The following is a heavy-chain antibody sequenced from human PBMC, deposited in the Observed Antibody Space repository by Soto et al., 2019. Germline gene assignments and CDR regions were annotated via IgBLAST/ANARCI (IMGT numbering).Heavy chain of an antibody. D-gene: IGHD3-3*01. V-gene: IGHV1-46*01. CDR3: ARDPPSGYDFWSGYFTAGYYYYGMDV. CDR2: INPSGGST. J-gene: IGHJ6*02. Sequence: ASVKVSCKASGYTFTSYYMHCVRQAPGQGLEWMGIINPSGGSTSYAQKFQGRVTMTRDTSTSTVYMELSSLRSEDTAVYYCARDPPSGYDFWSGYFTAGYYYYGMDVWGQGTTVTVSS. CDR1: GYTFTSYY.